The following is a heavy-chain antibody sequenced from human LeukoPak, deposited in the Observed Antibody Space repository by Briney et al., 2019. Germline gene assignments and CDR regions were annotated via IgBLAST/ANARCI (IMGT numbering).Heavy chain of an antibody. D-gene: IGHD3-3*01. CDR1: GFTFSSYW. CDR3: ARDTYYDFWSGYPPGYGMDV. J-gene: IGHJ6*02. V-gene: IGHV3-7*01. CDR2: IKQDGSEK. Sequence: GGSLRLSCAASGFTFSSYWMSWVRRAPGKGLEWVANIKQDGSEKYYVDSVKGRFTISRDNAKNSLYLQMNSLRAEDTAVYYCARDTYYDFWSGYPPGYGMDVWGQGTTVTVSS.